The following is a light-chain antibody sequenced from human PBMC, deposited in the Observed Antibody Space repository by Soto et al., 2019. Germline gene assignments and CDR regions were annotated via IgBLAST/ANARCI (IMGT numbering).Light chain of an antibody. V-gene: IGKV3-15*01. CDR2: GAS. Sequence: ETVMTQSPATLSESPGERATLSCRASQSVSSKLAWYQRKPGQPPRLLIYGASTRATGIAAKFSGSGSGTEFTLIISSLQPEDFAAYYCQQYNNWPPTFGQGTKVDIK. CDR3: QQYNNWPPT. CDR1: QSVSSK. J-gene: IGKJ1*01.